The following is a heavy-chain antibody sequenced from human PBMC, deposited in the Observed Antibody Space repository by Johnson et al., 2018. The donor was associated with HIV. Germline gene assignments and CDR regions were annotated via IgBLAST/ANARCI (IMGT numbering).Heavy chain of an antibody. D-gene: IGHD1-26*01. CDR1: GFTFSSYA. CDR3: TTGRELLRAFDI. Sequence: QVQLVESGGGVVRPGGSLRLSCAASGFTFSSYAMHWVRQAPGRGLEWVAVISYDGSNKYYADSVKGRFTISRDKSKNTLYLQMNSLKTEDTAVYYCTTGRELLRAFDIWGQGTMVTVSS. V-gene: IGHV3-30-3*01. CDR2: ISYDGSNK. J-gene: IGHJ3*02.